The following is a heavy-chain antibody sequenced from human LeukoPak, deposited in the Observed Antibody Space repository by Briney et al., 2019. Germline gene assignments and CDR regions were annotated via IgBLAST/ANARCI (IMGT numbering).Heavy chain of an antibody. D-gene: IGHD1-26*01. J-gene: IGHJ4*02. CDR3: ARVGSGSFDC. CDR2: NSYSGIT. CDR1: GGSISSYY. V-gene: IGHV4-59*01. Sequence: PSETLSLTCTVSGGSISSYYWSWIRQPPGKGLEWIGYNSYSGITNYNPSLKSRVTISVDTSKNHFSLNLSSVTAADTAVYYCARVGSGSFDCWGQGIPVIVSS.